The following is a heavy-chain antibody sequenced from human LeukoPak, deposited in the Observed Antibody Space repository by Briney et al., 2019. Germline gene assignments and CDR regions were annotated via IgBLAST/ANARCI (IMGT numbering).Heavy chain of an antibody. J-gene: IGHJ4*02. CDR2: IYYSGST. Sequence: SETLSLTCTDSGGSISSYYWSWIRQPPGKGLEWIGYIYYSGSTNYNPSLKSRVTISVDTSKNQFSLKLSSVTAADTAVYYCARYPRHSNFDYWGQGTLVTVSS. CDR1: GGSISSYY. V-gene: IGHV4-59*13. CDR3: ARYPRHSNFDY. D-gene: IGHD4-11*01.